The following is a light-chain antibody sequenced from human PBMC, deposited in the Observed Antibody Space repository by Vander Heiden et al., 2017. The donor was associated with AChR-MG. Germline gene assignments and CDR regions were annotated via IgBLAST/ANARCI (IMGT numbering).Light chain of an antibody. J-gene: IGLJ1*01. Sequence: QSVLTQPPSVSGAPGQRVTISCPGSSSNSGATYDVHWYQQLPGSAPKLLIYDNINRPSGVPDRFSGSKSGSSASLAITGLQAEDEAEYFCQSYDSSLNNPYVFGTGTKVTVL. CDR2: DNI. CDR1: SSNSGATYD. V-gene: IGLV1-40*01. CDR3: QSYDSSLNNPYV.